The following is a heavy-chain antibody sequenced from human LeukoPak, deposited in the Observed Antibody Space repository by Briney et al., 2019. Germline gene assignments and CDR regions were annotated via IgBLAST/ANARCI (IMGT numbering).Heavy chain of an antibody. CDR2: ISAYNGNT. D-gene: IGHD3-22*01. CDR1: GYTFTSYG. J-gene: IGHJ4*02. CDR3: ARDGAYYYDSSGYQNFDY. Sequence: ASVKVSCKASGYTFTSYGISWVRQAPGQGLEWMGWISAYNGNTNYAQKLQGRVTMTTDTSTSTAYMELRSLRSDDMAVYYCARDGAYYYDSSGYQNFDYWGQGTLVTVSS. V-gene: IGHV1-18*03.